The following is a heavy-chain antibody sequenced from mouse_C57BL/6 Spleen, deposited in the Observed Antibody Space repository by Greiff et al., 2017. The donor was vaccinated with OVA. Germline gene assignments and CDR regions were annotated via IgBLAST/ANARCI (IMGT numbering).Heavy chain of an antibody. V-gene: IGHV1-69*01. CDR1: GYTFTSYW. Sequence: QVQLKESGAELVMPGASVKLSCKASGYTFTSYWMHWVKQRPGQGLEWIGEIDPSDSYTNYNQKFKGKSTLTVDKSSSTAYMQLSSLTSEDAAVYYCARRNWVPFDYWGQGTTLTVSS. CDR2: IDPSDSYT. J-gene: IGHJ2*01. D-gene: IGHD4-1*01. CDR3: ARRNWVPFDY.